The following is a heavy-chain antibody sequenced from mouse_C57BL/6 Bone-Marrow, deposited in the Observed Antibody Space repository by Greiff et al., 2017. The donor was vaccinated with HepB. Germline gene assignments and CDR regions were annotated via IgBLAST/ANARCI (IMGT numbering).Heavy chain of an antibody. D-gene: IGHD1-1*01. V-gene: IGHV5-15*01. Sequence: EVQLVESGGGLVKPGGSLKLSCAASGFTFSDYGMAWVRQAPGKGLEWVAFISNWAYSIYYADTVTGRFTISRENAKNTLYLEMSSLRSEDTAMYYCARRGDYYGSSYWYFDIWGWGKGATVSA. J-gene: IGHJ1*01. CDR3: ARRGDYYGSSYWYFDI. CDR1: GFTFSDYG. CDR2: ISNWAYSI.